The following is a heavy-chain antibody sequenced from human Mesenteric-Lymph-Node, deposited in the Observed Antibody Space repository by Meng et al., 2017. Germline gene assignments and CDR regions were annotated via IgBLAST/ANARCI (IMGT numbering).Heavy chain of an antibody. J-gene: IGHJ4*02. Sequence: GESLKISCAASGFTFSSYAMHWVRQAPGKGLEWVAVISYDGSNKYYADSVKGRFTISRDNSKSTLYLQMNSLRADDVAVYYCAKFGFSGWYGGFDYWGQGALVTVSS. D-gene: IGHD6-19*01. V-gene: IGHV3-30*04. CDR1: GFTFSSYA. CDR3: AKFGFSGWYGGFDY. CDR2: ISYDGSNK.